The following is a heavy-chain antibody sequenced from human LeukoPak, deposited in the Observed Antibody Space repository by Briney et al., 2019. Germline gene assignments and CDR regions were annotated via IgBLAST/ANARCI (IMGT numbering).Heavy chain of an antibody. J-gene: IGHJ4*02. V-gene: IGHV3-53*01. CDR3: AAYIVGVPH. Sequence: GGSLRLSCAASGFTVTTHYMSWVRQAPGKGLEWVSTLDLGGNTYYTDSVKGRFTISRDSSKNTLDLRMQSLRDEDTAVYYCAAYIVGVPHWGQGALVTVSS. CDR2: LDLGGNT. D-gene: IGHD3-22*01. CDR1: GFTVTTHY.